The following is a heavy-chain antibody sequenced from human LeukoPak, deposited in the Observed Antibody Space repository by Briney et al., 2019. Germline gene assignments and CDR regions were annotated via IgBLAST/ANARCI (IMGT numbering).Heavy chain of an antibody. V-gene: IGHV4-39*07. D-gene: IGHD6-13*01. Sequence: SSETLSLTCTVSGGSISSSSYYWGWIRQPPGKGLEWIGEINHSGSTNYNPSLKSRVTISVDTSKNQFSLKLSSVTAADTAVYYCARRLYSSSWYSPLNWFDPWGQGTLVTVSS. CDR3: ARRLYSSSWYSPLNWFDP. J-gene: IGHJ5*02. CDR2: INHSGST. CDR1: GGSISSSSYY.